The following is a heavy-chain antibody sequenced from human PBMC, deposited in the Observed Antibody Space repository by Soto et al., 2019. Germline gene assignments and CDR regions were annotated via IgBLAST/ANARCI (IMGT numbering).Heavy chain of an antibody. J-gene: IGHJ4*02. CDR2: INPSSGST. D-gene: IGHD5-18*01. V-gene: IGHV1-46*01. CDR3: ARGPYSYRDY. Sequence: GASVKVSCKASGYTFTSYYMHWVRQAPGQGLEWMGIINPSSGSTIYSQKFQGRVTMTWYTSTTTVYMELSSLRSEDTAVYFCARGPYSYRDYWGQGTLVTVSS. CDR1: GYTFTSYY.